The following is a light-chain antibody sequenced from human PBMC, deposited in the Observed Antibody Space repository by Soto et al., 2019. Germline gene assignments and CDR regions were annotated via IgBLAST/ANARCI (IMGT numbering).Light chain of an antibody. Sequence: EIVMTQSPDTLSVSPGDRATLSCRASQTVSTNLAWYQQKPGQAPRLLIYGASTRATCVPDRFSGSGSRTEFTLTISSLQSEDFAVYYCQQYNSWPPLTFGQGTKVEIK. J-gene: IGKJ1*01. V-gene: IGKV3-15*01. CDR3: QQYNSWPPLT. CDR2: GAS. CDR1: QTVSTN.